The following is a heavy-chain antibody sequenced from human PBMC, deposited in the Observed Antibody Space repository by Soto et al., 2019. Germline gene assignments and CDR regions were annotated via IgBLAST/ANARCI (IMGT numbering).Heavy chain of an antibody. CDR1: GGSISTGGYY. D-gene: IGHD1-26*01. CDR2: IYHSGMT. CDR3: ATVRWELHDAFDI. Sequence: QVQLQESGPGLVKPSQTLSLTCTVSGGSISTGGYYWSWIRQHPGRGLEWIGDIYHSGMTFSNPSLQSRVAISTDTSKNKCSLKLSSVTAADTAVYYCATVRWELHDAFDIWGQRTMVSVSS. V-gene: IGHV4-31*03. J-gene: IGHJ3*02.